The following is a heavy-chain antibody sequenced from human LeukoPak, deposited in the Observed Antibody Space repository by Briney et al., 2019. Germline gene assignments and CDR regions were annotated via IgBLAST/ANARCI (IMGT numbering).Heavy chain of an antibody. CDR1: GGSTSSDY. CDR2: VYNSGDT. D-gene: IGHD3-22*01. J-gene: IGHJ4*02. CDR3: AREGGYYYYFDY. Sequence: PSETLSLTCTVSGGSTSSDYWSWIRQSPGKGLEWVGYVYNSGDTGKNPSLKSRVTILLDTSKNQCSLKLTSVTAADTAVYYCAREGGYYYYFDYWGQGTLVTVSS. V-gene: IGHV4-59*12.